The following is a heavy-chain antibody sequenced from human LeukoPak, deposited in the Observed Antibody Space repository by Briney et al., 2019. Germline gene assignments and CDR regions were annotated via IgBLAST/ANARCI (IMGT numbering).Heavy chain of an antibody. CDR2: IYSGGST. D-gene: IGHD1-26*01. V-gene: IGHV3-53*01. CDR1: GFTVSSNY. Sequence: GGSLRLSCAASGFTVSSNYMSWVRQAPGKGLEWVSVIYSGGSTYYADSVKGRFTISRDNSKNTLYLQMNSLRAEDTAVYYCARLSGSPYNWFDSWGQGTLVTVSS. J-gene: IGHJ5*01. CDR3: ARLSGSPYNWFDS.